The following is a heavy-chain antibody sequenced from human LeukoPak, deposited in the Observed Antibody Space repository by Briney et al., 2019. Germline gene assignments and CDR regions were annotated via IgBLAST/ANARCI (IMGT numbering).Heavy chain of an antibody. CDR2: INHSGST. D-gene: IGHD1-26*01. CDR1: GGSFSGYY. Sequence: SETLSLTCAVYGGSFSGYYWSWIRQPPGKGLEWIGEINHSGSTNYNPSLKSRVTIPVDTSKNQFSLKLSSVTAADTAVYYCARGGSHHRYSGSYYYYYMDVWGKGTTVTVSS. J-gene: IGHJ6*03. CDR3: ARGGSHHRYSGSYYYYYMDV. V-gene: IGHV4-34*01.